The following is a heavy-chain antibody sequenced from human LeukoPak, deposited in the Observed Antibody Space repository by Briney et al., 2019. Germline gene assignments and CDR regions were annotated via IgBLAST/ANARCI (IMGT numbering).Heavy chain of an antibody. V-gene: IGHV4-38-2*02. J-gene: IGHJ5*02. CDR3: ARSPQGTATTPNWLDP. Sequence: PSETLSLTCTVSGYSISSGYYWGWIRQPPGKGLEWIGSIYHSGSTYYNPSLKSRVTISVDTSKNQFSLKLSSVTAADTAVYYCARSPQGTATTPNWLDPWGQGTLVTVSS. D-gene: IGHD4-17*01. CDR2: IYHSGST. CDR1: GYSISSGYY.